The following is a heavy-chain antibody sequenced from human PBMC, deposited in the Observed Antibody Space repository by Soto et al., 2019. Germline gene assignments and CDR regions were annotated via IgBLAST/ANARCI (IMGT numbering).Heavy chain of an antibody. V-gene: IGHV1-18*01. CDR2: INTYTGIT. D-gene: IGHD4-17*01. CDR1: GYTFPTYG. CDR3: AIYRGGDYSAGCFVS. J-gene: IGHJ4*02. Sequence: ASVKVSCKTSGYTFPTYGVSWVRQAPGQGLEWMAWINTYTGITNYAQKIQGRVTLTTDTSTSTAYMELRSLRSDDTAVYYCAIYRGGDYSAGCFVSWGPGTLVTVFS.